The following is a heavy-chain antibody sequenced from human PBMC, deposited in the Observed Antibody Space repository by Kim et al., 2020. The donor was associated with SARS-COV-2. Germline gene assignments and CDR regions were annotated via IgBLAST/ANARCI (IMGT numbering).Heavy chain of an antibody. Sequence: RYSPSFQGQVTISADKSISTAYLQWSSLKASDTAMYYCARHWFGELLLDYWGQGTLVTVSS. D-gene: IGHD3-10*01. J-gene: IGHJ4*02. CDR3: ARHWFGELLLDY. V-gene: IGHV5-51*01.